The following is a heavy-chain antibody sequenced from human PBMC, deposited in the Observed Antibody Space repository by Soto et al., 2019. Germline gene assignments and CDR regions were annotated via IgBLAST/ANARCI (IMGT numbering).Heavy chain of an antibody. J-gene: IGHJ3*02. CDR2: ISAYNGNT. CDR3: ARDPIYGGNSGAFDI. Sequence: GASVNVSCKASGYTFTSYGISWVRQAPGQGLEWMGWISAYNGNTNYAQKLQGRVTMTTDTSTSTAYMELRSLRSDDTAVYYCARDPIYGGNSGAFDIWGQGTVVTVSS. D-gene: IGHD4-17*01. CDR1: GYTFTSYG. V-gene: IGHV1-18*01.